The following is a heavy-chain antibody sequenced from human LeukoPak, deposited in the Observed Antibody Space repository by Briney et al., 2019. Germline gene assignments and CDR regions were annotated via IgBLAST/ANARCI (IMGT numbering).Heavy chain of an antibody. V-gene: IGHV4-61*08. CDR2: IYYSGSA. Sequence: SETLSLTCTVSGGSISSGGYYWSWIRQPPGKGLEWIGYIYYSGSANYNPSLKSRVTISVDTSKNQFSLKLSSVTAADTAVYYCARDHIGHSSSPIYWFDPWGQGTLVTVSS. J-gene: IGHJ5*02. CDR3: ARDHIGHSSSPIYWFDP. CDR1: GGSISSGGYY. D-gene: IGHD6-6*01.